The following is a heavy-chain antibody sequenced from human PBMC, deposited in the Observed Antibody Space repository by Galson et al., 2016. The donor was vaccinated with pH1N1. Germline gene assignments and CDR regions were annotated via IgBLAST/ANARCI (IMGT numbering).Heavy chain of an antibody. CDR1: GFTFSSYW. CDR3: AKYDSSGLYYGRRLK. V-gene: IGHV3-7*03. D-gene: IGHD3-22*01. J-gene: IGHJ4*02. Sequence: SLRLSCAASGFTFSSYWMSWVRQAPGKGLEWVANISQDGSVKYYVDPVKGRFTISRDNSKNILYLQMNSLRADDTALYYCAKYDSSGLYYGRRLKWGQGTLVTVSS. CDR2: ISQDGSVK.